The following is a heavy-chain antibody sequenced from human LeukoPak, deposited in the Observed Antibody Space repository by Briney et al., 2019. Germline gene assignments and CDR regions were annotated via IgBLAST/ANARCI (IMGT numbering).Heavy chain of an antibody. V-gene: IGHV3-7*01. CDR3: ARNTVSAAGDY. CDR2: IKEDGSEE. J-gene: IGHJ4*02. Sequence: PGGSLRLSCAASGFTLGSSWMTWVRQAPGKGLEWVANIKEDGSEENYVDSVKGRFTISRDNAKNSLYLQMNSLGAEDTAVYYCARNTVSAAGDYWGQGTLVIVSS. D-gene: IGHD4-17*01. CDR1: GFTLGSSW.